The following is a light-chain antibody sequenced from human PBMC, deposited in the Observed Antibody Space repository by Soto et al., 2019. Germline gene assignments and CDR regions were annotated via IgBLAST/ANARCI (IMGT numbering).Light chain of an antibody. CDR3: QIWDTSSDHVV. V-gene: IGLV3-21*02. J-gene: IGLJ2*01. CDR1: NIASKT. CDR2: DDS. Sequence: SYELTQPPSVSVAPGQTARITCGGDNIASKTVHWYQQKPGQAPVLVVYDDSDRPSGIPDRFSGSNSGNTATLIISRVGAGDESDYYCQIWDTSSDHVVFGGGTQLTVL.